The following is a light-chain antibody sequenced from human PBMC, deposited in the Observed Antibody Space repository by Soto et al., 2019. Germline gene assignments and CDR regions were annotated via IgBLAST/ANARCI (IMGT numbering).Light chain of an antibody. J-gene: IGLJ3*02. CDR1: SSDVDGYKY. CDR2: AVS. Sequence: QSALTQPASVSGSPGQSITISCTGTSSDVDGYKYVSWYQQHPGKAPKLMIYAVSNRPSGVSNRFSGSKSGDTASLTISGLQAEDEADYYCSSYTSRSTFWVFGGATKLTVL. V-gene: IGLV2-14*01. CDR3: SSYTSRSTFWV.